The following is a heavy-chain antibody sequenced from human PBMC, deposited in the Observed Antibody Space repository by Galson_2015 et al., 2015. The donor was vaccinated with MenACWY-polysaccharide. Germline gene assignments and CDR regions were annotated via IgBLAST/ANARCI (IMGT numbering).Heavy chain of an antibody. CDR1: GFSLSTTEVG. V-gene: IGHV2-5*02. D-gene: IGHD3-16*01. J-gene: IGHJ3*01. CDR3: AHVMITFGGVIGDDAFDV. CDR2: IYRDGDN. Sequence: PALVKPTQPLTLTCTFSGFSLSTTEVGVGWIRQSPGKALEWLAVIYRDGDNRYSPSLRSRLTVTKDTSKNQVVLTMTNMDLVDTATYYCAHVMITFGGVIGDDAFDVWGPGTMVTVSS.